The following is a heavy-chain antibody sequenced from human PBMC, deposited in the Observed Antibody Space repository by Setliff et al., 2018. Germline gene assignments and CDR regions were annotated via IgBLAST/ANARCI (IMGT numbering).Heavy chain of an antibody. CDR3: ARYLAGEVGISGWFDP. J-gene: IGHJ5*02. Sequence: SETLSLTCAVSGYSINSDYYWGWIRQPPGKGLEWVASMHHSGIVYYNPSLRSRVIMSVDTSKYQVSPDLTSVTAADTAVYYCARYLAGEVGISGWFDPWGQGTLVTVSS. V-gene: IGHV4-38-2*01. CDR2: MHHSGIV. D-gene: IGHD1-26*01. CDR1: GYSINSDYY.